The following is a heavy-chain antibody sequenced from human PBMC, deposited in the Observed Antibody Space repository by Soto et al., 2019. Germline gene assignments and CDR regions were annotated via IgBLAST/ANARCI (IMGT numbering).Heavy chain of an antibody. V-gene: IGHV1-69*13. CDR2: IIPIFGTA. J-gene: IGHJ4*02. CDR1: GGTFSSYA. D-gene: IGHD1-7*01. CDR3: ARNERREKTKAPLDY. Sequence: GASVKVSCKASGGTFSSYAISWVRQAPGQGLEWMGGIIPIFGTANYAQKFQGRVTITADESTSTAYMELSSLRSEDTAVYYCARNERREKTKAPLDYWGQGTLVTVSS.